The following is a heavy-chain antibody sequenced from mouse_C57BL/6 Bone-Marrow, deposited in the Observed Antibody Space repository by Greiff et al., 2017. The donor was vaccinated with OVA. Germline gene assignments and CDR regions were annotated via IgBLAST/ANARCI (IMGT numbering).Heavy chain of an antibody. CDR3: ARSSAGDAMDY. Sequence: DVQLQESGGGLVKPGGSLKLSCAASGFTFSDYGMHWVRQAPEKGLEWVAYISSGSSTIYYADTVKGRFTISRDNAKNTLFLQMTSLRSEDTAMYYCARSSAGDAMDYWGQGTSVTVSS. J-gene: IGHJ4*01. CDR1: GFTFSDYG. CDR2: ISSGSSTI. D-gene: IGHD4-1*01. V-gene: IGHV5-17*01.